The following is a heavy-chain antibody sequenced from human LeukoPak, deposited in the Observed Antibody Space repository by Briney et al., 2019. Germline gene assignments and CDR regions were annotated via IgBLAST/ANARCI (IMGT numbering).Heavy chain of an antibody. CDR1: ELTFSTYP. CDR3: ATRGKDGYNANYYGMDV. V-gene: IGHV3-23*01. Sequence: TGGSLRLSRVGSELTFSTYPMSWVRQAPGKGLEWVSAISGSGGSTFYADSVKGRFTISRDNSKNTLFLQMNSLGAEDTAIYYCATRGKDGYNANYYGMDVWGQGTTVTV. CDR2: ISGSGGST. J-gene: IGHJ6*02. D-gene: IGHD5-24*01.